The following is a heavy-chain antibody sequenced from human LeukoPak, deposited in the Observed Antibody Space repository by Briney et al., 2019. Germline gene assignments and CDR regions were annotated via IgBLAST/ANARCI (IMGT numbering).Heavy chain of an antibody. D-gene: IGHD5-12*01. CDR3: AKDRGSGYYDPDY. Sequence: PGGTLRLSCAASGFSFSSFGMSWFRQAPRKGLEWVSTISATGGNTYYADSVKGRFTISRDNSKNTLYLQMNILSAEDTAIYYCAKDRGSGYYDPDYWGQGTLVTVSS. V-gene: IGHV3-23*01. CDR2: ISATGGNT. CDR1: GFSFSSFG. J-gene: IGHJ4*02.